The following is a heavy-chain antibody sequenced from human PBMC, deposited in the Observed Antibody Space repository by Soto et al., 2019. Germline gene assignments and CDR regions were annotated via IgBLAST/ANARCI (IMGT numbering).Heavy chain of an antibody. D-gene: IGHD3-10*01. CDR2: IYTSGST. Sequence: PSETLSLTCPVSGCSISSYYWSWIRQPAGKGLEWIGRIYTSGSTNCNPSLKSRVTMSVDTSKNQFSLKLSSVTAADTAVYYCAKGAPGSDYGMDVWGQGTTVTVSS. CDR3: AKGAPGSDYGMDV. CDR1: GCSISSYY. J-gene: IGHJ6*02. V-gene: IGHV4-4*07.